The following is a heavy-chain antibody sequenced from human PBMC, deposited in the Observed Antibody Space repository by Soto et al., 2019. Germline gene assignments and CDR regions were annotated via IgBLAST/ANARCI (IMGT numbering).Heavy chain of an antibody. Sequence: EVQLLESGGGLVLPGGSLRLSCAASGFTFNNYAMNWVRQAPGKGLEWVSEISGSGDSTFFTDSVKGRFTISRDNSKNTLYLQMNSLRAEDTAMYYCAKRVRQVSATPFFDHWGPGTLVSVSS. CDR1: GFTFNNYA. CDR2: ISGSGDST. CDR3: AKRVRQVSATPFFDH. J-gene: IGHJ4*02. V-gene: IGHV3-23*01. D-gene: IGHD2-15*01.